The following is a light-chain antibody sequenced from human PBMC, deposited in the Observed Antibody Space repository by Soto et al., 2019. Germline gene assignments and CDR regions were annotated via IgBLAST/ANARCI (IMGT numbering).Light chain of an antibody. CDR1: SSDVGGYNY. V-gene: IGLV2-14*01. CDR2: DVN. Sequence: QSALTQPASVSGSPGQSITISCTGTSSDVGGYNYVSSYQQHPGKAPKLMIYDVNNRPSGVSNRFSGAKSGNTASLTISGLQAEDEDDYYCSSYTGSRTYVVFGGGTKLTVL. J-gene: IGLJ2*01. CDR3: SSYTGSRTYVV.